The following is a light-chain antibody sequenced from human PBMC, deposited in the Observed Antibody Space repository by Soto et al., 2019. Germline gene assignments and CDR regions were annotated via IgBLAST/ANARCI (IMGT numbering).Light chain of an antibody. CDR1: SSNIGGNS. J-gene: IGLJ1*01. CDR3: GSWDSSLSAYV. V-gene: IGLV1-51*01. CDR2: DDN. Sequence: QSVMTQSPSVSAAPGQKVTISCSGSSSNIGGNSVSWYQQLPGTAPKLLIYDDNKRPSGIPDRFSGSKSGTSATLGITGFQTGDEADYYCGSWDSSLSAYVFGTGTKLT.